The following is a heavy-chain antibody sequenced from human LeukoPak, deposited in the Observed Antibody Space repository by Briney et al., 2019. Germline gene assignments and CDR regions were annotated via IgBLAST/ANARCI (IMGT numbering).Heavy chain of an antibody. CDR3: ARTPHHTVTTSGGDY. V-gene: IGHV4-39*01. D-gene: IGHD4-17*01. CDR2: IYYSGST. CDR1: GGSSSSSSYY. J-gene: IGHJ4*02. Sequence: PSETLSLTCTVSGGSSSSSSYYWGWTRQPPGKGLEWIGSIYYSGSTYYNPSLKSRVTISVDTSKNQFSLKLSSVTAADTAVYYCARTPHHTVTTSGGDYWGQGTLVTVSS.